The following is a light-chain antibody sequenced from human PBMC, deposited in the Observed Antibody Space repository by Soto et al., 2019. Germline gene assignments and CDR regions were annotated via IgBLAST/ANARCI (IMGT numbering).Light chain of an antibody. J-gene: IGKJ1*01. V-gene: IGKV1-39*01. CDR1: QSVNTY. CDR3: QLSFLTPRT. Sequence: DIQLTQSPSSLSASVGDRVTITCRASQSVNTYLNWYQQKPGKAPQPLIYGASTLLRGVPSRFGGSGSRTDFTLTISGMQTKDFATYYCQLSFLTPRTFGEGTKVEIK. CDR2: GAS.